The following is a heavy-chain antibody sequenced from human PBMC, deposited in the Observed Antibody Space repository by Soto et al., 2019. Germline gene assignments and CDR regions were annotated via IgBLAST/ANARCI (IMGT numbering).Heavy chain of an antibody. Sequence: SETLSLTCTVSGGSISSSSYYWGWIRQPPGKGLEWIGSIYYSGSTYYNPSLKSRVTISVDTSKNQFSLKLSSVTAADTAVYYCARHADIVVVPATTFDYWGQGTLVTVSS. J-gene: IGHJ4*02. CDR2: IYYSGST. D-gene: IGHD2-2*01. CDR3: ARHADIVVVPATTFDY. CDR1: GGSISSSSYY. V-gene: IGHV4-39*01.